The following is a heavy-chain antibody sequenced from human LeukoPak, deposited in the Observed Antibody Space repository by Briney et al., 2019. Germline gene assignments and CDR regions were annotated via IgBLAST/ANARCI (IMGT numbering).Heavy chain of an antibody. D-gene: IGHD1-26*01. CDR1: GYSISRSNW. J-gene: IGHJ4*02. V-gene: IGHV4-28*01. CDR3: ARLCSGSFYYFDS. CDR2: IYYSGST. Sequence: KSSDTLSLTCAVSGYSISRSNWWGWIRQPPGKGLEWIGHIYYSGSTFYNPSLKSRVTMSVDTSKSRLSLKLSSLTAVDTAVYYCARLCSGSFYYFDSWGQGTLVTVYS.